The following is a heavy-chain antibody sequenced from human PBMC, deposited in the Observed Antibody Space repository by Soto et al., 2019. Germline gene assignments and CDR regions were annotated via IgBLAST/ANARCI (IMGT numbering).Heavy chain of an antibody. CDR2: VSANNGHT. CDR1: GFTFSNYG. D-gene: IGHD2-8*01. CDR3: ARDIESVTAKHFFYYYAMDV. V-gene: IGHV1-18*01. Sequence: QGQLVQSGAEVKKPGASVKLSCKASGFTFSNYGLNWVRQAPGQGLEWMGWVSANNGHTNYAQNLQGRVSTTTDTSTSTAYMELRGLTFDDTAVYYCARDIESVTAKHFFYYYAMDVWGQGTTVTVSS. J-gene: IGHJ6*02.